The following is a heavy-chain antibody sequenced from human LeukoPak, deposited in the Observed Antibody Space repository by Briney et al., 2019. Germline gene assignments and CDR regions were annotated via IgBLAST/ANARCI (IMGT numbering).Heavy chain of an antibody. CDR3: ARDLRVMGTGREGGSDY. CDR1: GFTFSSYS. CDR2: ISSSSSYI. J-gene: IGHJ4*02. V-gene: IGHV3-21*01. Sequence: GGPLRLSCAASGFTFSSYSMNWVRQAPGKGLEWVSSISSSSSYIYYADSVKGRFTISRDNAKNSLYLQMNSLRAEDTAVYYCARDLRVMGTGREGGSDYWGQGTLVTVSS. D-gene: IGHD1-1*01.